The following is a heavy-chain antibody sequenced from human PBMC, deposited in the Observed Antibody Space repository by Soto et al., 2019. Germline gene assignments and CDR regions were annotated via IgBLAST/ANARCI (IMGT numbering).Heavy chain of an antibody. Sequence: QVQLQESGPGLVKPSETLSVTCGVSGGSIISNSWWSWVRQPPGKGLEWIGEIYHNGRTDYNPSLKSRVTMSVDTSKNQIFLNLSSVTAADTAVYYCATDCGGDCSYFDHWGQGTLVTVSS. V-gene: IGHV4-4*02. CDR2: IYHNGRT. CDR3: ATDCGGDCSYFDH. CDR1: GGSIISNSW. D-gene: IGHD2-21*02. J-gene: IGHJ4*02.